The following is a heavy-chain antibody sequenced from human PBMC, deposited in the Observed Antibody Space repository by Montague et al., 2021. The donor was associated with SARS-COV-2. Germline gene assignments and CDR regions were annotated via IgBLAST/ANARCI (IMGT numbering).Heavy chain of an antibody. CDR3: ASYDGTFDP. Sequence: SETLSLTCSVSGASISTNYWSWIRQPPGKGPEWIGNIFYRGTTHYNPSLKSRVTLSVDASSNQVSLKLASVTAADTAVYYCASYDGTFDPWGQGTMVLVSS. V-gene: IGHV4-59*08. D-gene: IGHD3-22*01. CDR1: GASISTNY. J-gene: IGHJ3*01. CDR2: IFYRGTT.